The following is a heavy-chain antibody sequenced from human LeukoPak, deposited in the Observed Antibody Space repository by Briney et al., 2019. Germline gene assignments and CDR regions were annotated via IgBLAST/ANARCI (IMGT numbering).Heavy chain of an antibody. CDR1: GFTSTKYA. Sequence: PGGSLRLSCAASGFTSTKYAMNWVCQAPGKGLEWVSVLIGSSGSTDYADSVKGRFTISRDNSKNTVFLQMNSLRAEDTAIYYCAKGAYDYIEIGYFDSWGQGTLVTVSS. D-gene: IGHD5-12*01. CDR2: LIGSSGST. CDR3: AKGAYDYIEIGYFDS. J-gene: IGHJ4*02. V-gene: IGHV3-23*01.